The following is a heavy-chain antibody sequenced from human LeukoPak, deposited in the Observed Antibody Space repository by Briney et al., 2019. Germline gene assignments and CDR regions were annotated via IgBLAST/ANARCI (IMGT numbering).Heavy chain of an antibody. CDR1: GFTFRNYW. V-gene: IGHV3-23*01. D-gene: IGHD2-8*01. CDR3: AKASLYCTNGVCYTNYYYGMDV. Sequence: PGGSLRLSCAASGFTFRNYWMSWVRQAPGKGLEWVSAISGSGGSTYYADSVKGRFTISRDNSKNTLYLQMNSLRAEDTAVYYCAKASLYCTNGVCYTNYYYGMDVWGQGTTVTVSS. CDR2: ISGSGGST. J-gene: IGHJ6*02.